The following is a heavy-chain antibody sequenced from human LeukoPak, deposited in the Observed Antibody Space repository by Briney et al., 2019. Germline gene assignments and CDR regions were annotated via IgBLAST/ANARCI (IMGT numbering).Heavy chain of an antibody. CDR3: VRESDVWSGPGIGRPLDV. CDR2: ISTSSTNI. CDR1: GLTFSSYS. V-gene: IGHV3-48*04. J-gene: IGHJ6*04. D-gene: IGHD3-3*01. Sequence: GGSLRLSCTASGLTFSSYSMNWVRQAPWKGLEWVSYISTSSTNIYYADSLKGRFTISRDNAKNSVSLQMDGLRAEDTAVYHCVRESDVWSGPGIGRPLDVWGKGTTVTVSS.